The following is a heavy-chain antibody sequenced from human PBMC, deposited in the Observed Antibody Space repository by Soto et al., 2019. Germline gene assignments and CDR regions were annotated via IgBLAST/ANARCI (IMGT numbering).Heavy chain of an antibody. Sequence: SETLSLTCTLSGGSLNTYYWSWIRQTPGKGLEWIGYIYYSGSTNYNPSLRSRVTMSVDTSKTQFSLKLTSLTAADTAVHYCARGQYWFDLWGQGTQVTVSS. V-gene: IGHV4-59*01. CDR2: IYYSGST. J-gene: IGHJ5*02. CDR3: ARGQYWFDL. CDR1: GGSLNTYY.